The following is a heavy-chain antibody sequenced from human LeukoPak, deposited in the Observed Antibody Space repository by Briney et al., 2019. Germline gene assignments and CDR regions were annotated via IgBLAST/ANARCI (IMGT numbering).Heavy chain of an antibody. V-gene: IGHV4-59*08. CDR2: IYHSGST. Sequence: SETLSLTCTVSGGSISSYYWSWIRQPPGKGLEWIGSIYHSGSTYYNPSLKSRVTISVDTSKNQFSLKLSSVTAADTAVYYCARKGRYYYDSSGYWSDYWGQGTLVTVSS. CDR1: GGSISSYY. CDR3: ARKGRYYYDSSGYWSDY. J-gene: IGHJ4*02. D-gene: IGHD3-22*01.